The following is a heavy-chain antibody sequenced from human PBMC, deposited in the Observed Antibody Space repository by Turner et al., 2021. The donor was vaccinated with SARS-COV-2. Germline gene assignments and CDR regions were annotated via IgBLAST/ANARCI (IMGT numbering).Heavy chain of an antibody. CDR2: ISYDVNNQ. CDR3: AKDRSFRGGTYLFDY. V-gene: IGHV3-30*18. J-gene: IGHJ4*02. Sequence: QVHLVESGGGVVQPGRSLRLSCAASGFTFSSYGMHWVRQAPGKGLEWVSIISYDVNNQDYADSVKGRITISRDNSKNTLYLQMNSLRAEDTAVYYCAKDRSFRGGTYLFDYWGQGTLVTVSS. CDR1: GFTFSSYG. D-gene: IGHD1-26*01.